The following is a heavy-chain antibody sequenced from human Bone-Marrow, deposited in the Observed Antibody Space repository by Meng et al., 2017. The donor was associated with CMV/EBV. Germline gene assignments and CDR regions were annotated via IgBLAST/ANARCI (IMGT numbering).Heavy chain of an antibody. J-gene: IGHJ6*02. CDR1: GYTFTGYY. V-gene: IGHV1-2*02. Sequence: ASVMVSCKASGYTFTGYYVHWVRQAPGQGLEWMGWINPNSGGTNYAQKFQGRVTMTRDTSISTAYMELSRLRSDDTAVYYCARDFTMVRGVIMLWYYYYGMDVWGQGTTVTVSS. D-gene: IGHD3-10*01. CDR3: ARDFTMVRGVIMLWYYYYGMDV. CDR2: INPNSGGT.